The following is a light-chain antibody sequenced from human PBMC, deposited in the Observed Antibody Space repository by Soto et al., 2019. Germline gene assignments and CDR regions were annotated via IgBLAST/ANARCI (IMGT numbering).Light chain of an antibody. CDR1: QSVSSSY. V-gene: IGKV3-20*01. CDR3: HQYGRRHPHP. CDR2: VAA. J-gene: IGKJ2*01. Sequence: EIVLTQSPGTLSLSPGERATLSCRASQSVSSSYLAWYQQKPGQAPRLLIYVAATIATCIPNRFSGSGSATDFTLTISRLEPEDFAVYYFHQYGRRHPHPFGLGTKLEIK.